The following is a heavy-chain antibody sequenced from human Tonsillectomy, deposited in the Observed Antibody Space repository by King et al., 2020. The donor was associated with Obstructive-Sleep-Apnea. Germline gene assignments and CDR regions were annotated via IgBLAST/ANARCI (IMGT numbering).Heavy chain of an antibody. CDR3: ASHLSSGYYYYGMDV. CDR1: GGTFSSYA. D-gene: IGHD6-19*01. J-gene: IGHJ6*02. Sequence: VQLVESGAEVKKPGSSVKVSCKASGGTFSSYAISWVRQAPGQGLEWVGGIIPIFGTANYAQKFQGRVTITADDSTSTAYMELSSRGPEDTAGYYCASHLSSGYYYYGMDVWGQGTTVTVSS. CDR2: IIPIFGTA. V-gene: IGHV1-69*01.